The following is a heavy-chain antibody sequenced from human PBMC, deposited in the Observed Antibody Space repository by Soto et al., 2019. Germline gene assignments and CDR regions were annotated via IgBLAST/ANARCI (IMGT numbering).Heavy chain of an antibody. CDR2: IYWGGDE. D-gene: IGHD1-26*01. J-gene: IGHJ6*03. CDR1: GFPLSTSGGG. Sequence: PTLVNPTQTLTLTCTFSGFPLSTSGGGVGWIRQPPGKAPERLGDIYWGGDERYSPSLKSRLTIIHDSAKNQVVHTMTNMDPVDTATYYCGRYLKTIGFNYMHVWGKGITVTVS. V-gene: IGHV2-5*02. CDR3: GRYLKTIGFNYMHV.